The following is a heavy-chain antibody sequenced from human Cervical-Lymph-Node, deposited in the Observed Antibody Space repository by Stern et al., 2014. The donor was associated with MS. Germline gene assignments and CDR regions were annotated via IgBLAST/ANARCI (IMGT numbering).Heavy chain of an antibody. CDR2: ISYSGST. CDR1: GGSISSGDDY. CDR3: ARGGIFDY. V-gene: IGHV4-30-4*01. Sequence: QVQLVESGPGLVKPSQTLSLTCTVSGGSISSGDDYWSWIRQPPGKGLEWIGFISYSGSTKYNPSLRSRVAISMDTSKRQFSLNLTSVTAADTAVYYCARGGIFDYWGQGILVTVSS. J-gene: IGHJ4*02.